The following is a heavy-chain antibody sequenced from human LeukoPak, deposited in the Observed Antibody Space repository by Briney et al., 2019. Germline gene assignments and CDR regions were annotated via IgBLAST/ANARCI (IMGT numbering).Heavy chain of an antibody. J-gene: IGHJ5*02. V-gene: IGHV1-69*13. D-gene: IGHD6-13*01. CDR1: GGTFSSYA. Sequence: SVKVSCKASGGTFSSYAISWVRQATGQGLEWMGGIIPIFGTANYAQKFQGRVTITADESTSTAYMELSSLRSEDTAVYYCARTTPFPSSWPNNWFDPWGQGTLVTVSS. CDR2: IIPIFGTA. CDR3: ARTTPFPSSWPNNWFDP.